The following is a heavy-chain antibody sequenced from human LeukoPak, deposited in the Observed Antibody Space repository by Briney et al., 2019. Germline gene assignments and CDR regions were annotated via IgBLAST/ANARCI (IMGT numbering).Heavy chain of an antibody. CDR2: ISSSGSTI. D-gene: IGHD3-10*01. V-gene: IGHV3-48*03. Sequence: QPGGSLRLSCAASGSTFSSYEMNWVRQAPGKGLEWVSYISSSGSTIYYADSVKGRFTISGDNARNSLYLQMNSLRAEDTAVYYCARLDYYGSGSYFDYWGQGTLVTVSS. CDR3: ARLDYYGSGSYFDY. CDR1: GSTFSSYE. J-gene: IGHJ4*02.